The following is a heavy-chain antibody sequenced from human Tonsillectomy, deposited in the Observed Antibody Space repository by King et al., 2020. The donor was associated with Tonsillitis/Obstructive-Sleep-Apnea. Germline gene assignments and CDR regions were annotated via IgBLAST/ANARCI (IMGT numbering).Heavy chain of an antibody. J-gene: IGHJ3*02. CDR2: IDPSDSYT. CDR3: ARGGIGYDFAFDI. D-gene: IGHD5-12*01. V-gene: IGHV5-10-1*01. CDR1: GYSFTSYW. Sequence: QLVQSGAEVKEPGESLRISCKGSGYSFTSYWIHWVRQMPGKGLEWMGRIDPSDSYTNYSPSFQGHVTFSVDKSISTAHLQWSSLRASDNAMYYCARGGIGYDFAFDIWGQGTMVTVSS.